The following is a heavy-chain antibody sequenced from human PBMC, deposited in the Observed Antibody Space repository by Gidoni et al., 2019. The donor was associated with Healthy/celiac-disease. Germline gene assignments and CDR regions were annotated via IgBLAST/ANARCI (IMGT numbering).Heavy chain of an antibody. J-gene: IGHJ4*02. Sequence: EVQLVESGGGLVQPGGYLRLSCAASGFTFSSYWMSWVRQAPGKGLEGVANIKQDGSEKYYVDSVKGRFTISRDNAKNSLYLQMNSLRAEDTAVYYCARERDYGGNDYWGQGTLVTVSS. D-gene: IGHD4-17*01. CDR3: ARERDYGGNDY. CDR1: GFTFSSYW. CDR2: IKQDGSEK. V-gene: IGHV3-7*03.